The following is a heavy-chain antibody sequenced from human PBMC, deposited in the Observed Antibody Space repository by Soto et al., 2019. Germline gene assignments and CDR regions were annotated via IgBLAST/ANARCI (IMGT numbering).Heavy chain of an antibody. CDR2: INYSGST. D-gene: IGHD3-3*01. V-gene: IGHV4-39*01. Sequence: SETLSLTCTVSGDSISSKNYYWGWIRQPPGKGLEWIGSINYSGSTYYNPSLKSRVTMSVDTSKNQFSLTLSSATAADTAVYYCSRITIFGVVTPYYFDYWGQGTLVTVSS. CDR1: GDSISSKNYY. CDR3: SRITIFGVVTPYYFDY. J-gene: IGHJ4*02.